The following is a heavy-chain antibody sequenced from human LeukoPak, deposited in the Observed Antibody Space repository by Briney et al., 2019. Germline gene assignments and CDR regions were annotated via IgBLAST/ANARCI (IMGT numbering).Heavy chain of an antibody. CDR1: GFTFSSYS. CDR2: ISSSSSYI. D-gene: IGHD3-10*01. J-gene: IGHJ6*02. CDR3: ARDQTSLLWFGELRLNYYYYGMDV. Sequence: GGSLRLSCAASGFTFSSYSMNWVRQAPGKGLEWVSSISSSSSYIYYADPVKGRFTISRDNAKNSLYLQMNSLRAEDTAVYYCARDQTSLLWFGELRLNYYYYGMDVWGQGTTVTVSS. V-gene: IGHV3-21*01.